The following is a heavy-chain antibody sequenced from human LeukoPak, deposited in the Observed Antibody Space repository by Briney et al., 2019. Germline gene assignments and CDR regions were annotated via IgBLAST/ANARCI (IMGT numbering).Heavy chain of an antibody. CDR3: ARVKETSRRHDAFDI. V-gene: IGHV4-39*07. J-gene: IGHJ3*02. Sequence: SETLSLTCTVSGGSLSTNSYYWGWIRQPPGKGLEWIGTLYYSGSAYYNSSLKSRVTISADMSKNQFSLKLSSVTAADTAVYYCARVKETSRRHDAFDIWGQGTMVTVSS. CDR2: LYYSGSA. CDR1: GGSLSTNSYY.